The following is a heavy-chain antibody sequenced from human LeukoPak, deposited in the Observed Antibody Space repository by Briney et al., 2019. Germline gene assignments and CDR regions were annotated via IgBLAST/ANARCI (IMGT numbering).Heavy chain of an antibody. CDR2: IIPIFGTA. V-gene: IGHV1-69*05. J-gene: IGHJ4*02. CDR3: ARDRPDSSGSYYFDY. D-gene: IGHD6-19*01. CDR1: GGTFSSYA. Sequence: SVKVSCKASGGTFSSYAISWVRQAPGQGLEWMGGIIPIFGTANYAQKFQGRVTITTDESTSTAYMELSSLRSEDTAVYYCARDRPDSSGSYYFDYWGQGTLVTVSS.